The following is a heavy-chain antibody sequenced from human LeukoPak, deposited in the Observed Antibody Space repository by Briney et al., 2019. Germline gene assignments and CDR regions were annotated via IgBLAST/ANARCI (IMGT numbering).Heavy chain of an antibody. J-gene: IGHJ4*02. V-gene: IGHV3-30*03. Sequence: GGSLRLSCAASGFTFSSYGMHWVRQAPGKGLEWVAVISYDGSNKYYADSVKGRFTISRDNAKNSLYLQMNSLRAEDTAVYYCARDRGTIYDYVWGSYRPLDYWGQGTLVTVSS. CDR2: ISYDGSNK. CDR3: ARDRGTIYDYVWGSYRPLDY. CDR1: GFTFSSYG. D-gene: IGHD3-16*02.